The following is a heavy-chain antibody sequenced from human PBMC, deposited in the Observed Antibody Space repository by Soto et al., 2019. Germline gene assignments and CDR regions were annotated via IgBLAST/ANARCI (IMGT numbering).Heavy chain of an antibody. CDR2: INHSGST. Sequence: ASETLSLTCAVYGGSFSGYYWSWIRQPPGKGLDWIGEINHSGSTNYNPSLKSRVTISVDTSKNQFSLKLSSVTAADTAVYYCAREVKGGVAGYYYYYYGMDVWGQGTTVTVSS. J-gene: IGHJ6*02. D-gene: IGHD6-19*01. CDR3: AREVKGGVAGYYYYYYGMDV. V-gene: IGHV4-34*01. CDR1: GGSFSGYY.